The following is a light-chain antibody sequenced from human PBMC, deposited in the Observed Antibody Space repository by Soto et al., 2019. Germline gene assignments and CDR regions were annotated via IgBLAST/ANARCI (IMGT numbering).Light chain of an antibody. CDR2: NNN. CDR3: AAWDDSLNGPV. J-gene: IGLJ2*01. CDR1: RSNIGSNT. Sequence: QSVLTQPPSASGTPGQRVTISCSGSRSNIGSNTVNWYQQLPGTTPKLLIYNNNQRPSGVPDRFSGSKSGTSASLAISGLQSEDEADYYCAAWDDSLNGPVFGGGTKVTVL. V-gene: IGLV1-44*01.